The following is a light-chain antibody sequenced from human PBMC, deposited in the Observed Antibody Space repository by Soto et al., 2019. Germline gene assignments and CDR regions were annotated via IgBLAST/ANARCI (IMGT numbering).Light chain of an antibody. V-gene: IGLV1-51*02. J-gene: IGLJ3*02. CDR2: ENN. CDR3: GTWDSSLSAGV. Sequence: QSVLTQPPSVSAAPGQKVTISCSGSSSNIGNNYVSWYQQLPGTAPKLLIYENNKRPSGIPDRFSGSKSGTSATLGITGRQTGDEADYYCGTWDSSLSAGVFGGGTKVPVL. CDR1: SSNIGNNY.